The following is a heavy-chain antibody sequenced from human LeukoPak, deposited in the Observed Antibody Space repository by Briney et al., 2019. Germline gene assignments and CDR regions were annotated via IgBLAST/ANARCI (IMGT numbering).Heavy chain of an antibody. Sequence: ASVKVSCKASGYTFTSYGISWVRQAPGQGLEWMGWISAYNGNTNYAQKLQGRVTMTTDTSTSTAYMELRSLRSDDTAVYYCVRGSAETAKAPIFYWGQGTLVTVSS. D-gene: IGHD5-18*01. CDR3: VRGSAETAKAPIFY. CDR1: GYTFTSYG. V-gene: IGHV1-18*01. J-gene: IGHJ4*02. CDR2: ISAYNGNT.